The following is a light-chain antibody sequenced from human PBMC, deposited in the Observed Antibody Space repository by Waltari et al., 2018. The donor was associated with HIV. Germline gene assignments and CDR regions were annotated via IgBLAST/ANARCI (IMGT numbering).Light chain of an antibody. CDR3: QQYNSDST. J-gene: IGKJ1*01. V-gene: IGKV1-5*03. CDR1: QSINSW. CDR2: KAS. Sequence: DIQMTQSPSTLSASVGDRVTITCRASQSINSWLAWDQQKPGKAPKLLIYKASSLESVVPSRFSGSGSGTEFTLTISSLQPDDFATYYCQQYNSDSTFGQGTKVEIK.